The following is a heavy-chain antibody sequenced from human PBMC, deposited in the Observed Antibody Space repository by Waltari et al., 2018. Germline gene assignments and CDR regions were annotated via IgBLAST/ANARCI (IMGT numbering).Heavy chain of an antibody. J-gene: IGHJ4*02. CDR2: ITWNSATT. CDR1: GFTFDEYA. D-gene: IGHD3-16*02. CDR3: AKDTRLGESSLYGWYFDH. V-gene: IGHV3-9*01. Sequence: EVQLVQSGGGLVQPGGSLRLSCVASGFTFDEYAMHWVRQAPGKGLEWVSGITWNSATTGYADSVKGRFTISRDNAKNSLYLLMNSLRPEDTALYFCAKDTRLGESSLYGWYFDHWGQGTLVTVSS.